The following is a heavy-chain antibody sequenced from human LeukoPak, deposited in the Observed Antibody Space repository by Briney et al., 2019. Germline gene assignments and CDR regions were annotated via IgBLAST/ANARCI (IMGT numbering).Heavy chain of an antibody. J-gene: IGHJ5*02. CDR1: GYTFTGYY. CDR2: INPNSGGT. D-gene: IGHD6-13*01. V-gene: IGHV1-2*02. CDR3: ARVQQVRLNWFDP. Sequence: ASVKVSCKASGYTFTGYYMHWVRQAPGQGLEWMGWINPNSGGTNYAQKFQGRVTMTRDTSISTAYMELSRLRSDDTAVYYRARVQQVRLNWFDPWGQGTLVTVSS.